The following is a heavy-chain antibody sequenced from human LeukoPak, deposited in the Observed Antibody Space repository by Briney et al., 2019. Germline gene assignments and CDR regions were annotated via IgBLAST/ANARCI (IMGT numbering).Heavy chain of an antibody. CDR2: MYYSGSF. Sequence: SETLSLTCTVSGGSISGYYWSWIRQPPGKGLEWIGYMYYSGSFNYNPSLKGRVTISGDTSKNHLSLNLIYVIAADTAVYYCARAPFTGDAFDIWGQGTMVTVSS. CDR1: GGSISGYY. CDR3: ARAPFTGDAFDI. V-gene: IGHV4-59*13. D-gene: IGHD2/OR15-2a*01. J-gene: IGHJ3*02.